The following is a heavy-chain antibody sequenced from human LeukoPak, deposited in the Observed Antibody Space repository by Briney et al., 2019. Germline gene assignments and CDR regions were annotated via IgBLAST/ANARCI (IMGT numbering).Heavy chain of an antibody. CDR2: IYYSGST. D-gene: IGHD5-12*01. Sequence: PSETLSLTCTVSGGSISSYYWSWIRQPPGKGLEWIGYIYYSGSTNYNPSLKSRVTISVDTSKNQFSLKLSSVTAADTAVYYCARVGSGYDDYYYYYMDVWGKGTTVTVSS. J-gene: IGHJ6*03. CDR3: ARVGSGYDDYYYYYMDV. V-gene: IGHV4-59*01. CDR1: GGSISSYY.